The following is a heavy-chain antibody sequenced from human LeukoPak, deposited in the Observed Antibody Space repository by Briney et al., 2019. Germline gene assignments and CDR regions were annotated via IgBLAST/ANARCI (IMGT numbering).Heavy chain of an antibody. D-gene: IGHD6-13*01. J-gene: IGHJ4*02. CDR1: GYTFTGYY. CDR2: ISAYNGNT. Sequence: ASVKVSCKASGYTFTGYYMHWVRQAPGQGLEWVGWISAYNGNTNYAQKLQGRVTITTDTSTSTAYMELRSLRSDDTAVYYCARVSIAAPLDYWGQGTLVTVSS. V-gene: IGHV1-18*04. CDR3: ARVSIAAPLDY.